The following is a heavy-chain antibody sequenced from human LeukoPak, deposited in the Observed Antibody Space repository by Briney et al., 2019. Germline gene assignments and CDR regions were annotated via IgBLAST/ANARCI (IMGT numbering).Heavy chain of an antibody. Sequence: SETLSLTCTVSGYSISSGYYWGWIRQPPGKGLEWIGSIYHSGSTYYNPSLKSRVAISVDTSKNQFSLKLSSVTAADTAVYYCARVMQSRGYDHDAFDIWGQGTMVTVSS. V-gene: IGHV4-38-2*02. CDR1: GYSISSGYY. D-gene: IGHD5-12*01. CDR2: IYHSGST. J-gene: IGHJ3*02. CDR3: ARVMQSRGYDHDAFDI.